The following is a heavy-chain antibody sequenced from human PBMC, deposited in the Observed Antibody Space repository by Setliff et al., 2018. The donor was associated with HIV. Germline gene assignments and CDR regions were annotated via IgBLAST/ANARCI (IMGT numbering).Heavy chain of an antibody. Sequence: SETLSLTCTVSGGSISSGSYYWGWIRQPPGKGLEWIGNIYYSGITYYNPSLKSRVTMPVDTSKNQFSLKLSPVTAADTAVYYCARHWLKPIQELQQLPLLDYFDYWGQGTLVTVSS. D-gene: IGHD6-13*01. CDR1: GGSISSGSYY. CDR2: IYYSGIT. V-gene: IGHV4-39*01. J-gene: IGHJ4*02. CDR3: ARHWLKPIQELQQLPLLDYFDY.